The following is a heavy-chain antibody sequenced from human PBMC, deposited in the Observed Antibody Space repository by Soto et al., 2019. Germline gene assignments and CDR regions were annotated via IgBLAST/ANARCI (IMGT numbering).Heavy chain of an antibody. CDR3: AIEPISTPRGVTQVDP. CDR1: GAPISSGGFY. V-gene: IGHV4-31*03. J-gene: IGHJ5*02. D-gene: IGHD3-10*01. CDR2: IYNSGTT. Sequence: QVRLQESGPGLVRPSQTLSLTYNVSGAPISSGGFYWSWIRQHPGKGPEWIGYIYNSGTTFYNPSLGSRVTMSLDAAKNHFSLELRSVTVADTAVYYCAIEPISTPRGVTQVDPWGQGTPGTVSS.